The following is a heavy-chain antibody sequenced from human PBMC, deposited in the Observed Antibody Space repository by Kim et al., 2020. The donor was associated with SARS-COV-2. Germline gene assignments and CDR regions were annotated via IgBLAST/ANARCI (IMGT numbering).Heavy chain of an antibody. CDR2: IWYDGSNK. Sequence: GGSLRLSCAASGFTFSSYGMHWVRQVPGKGLEWVAVIWYDGSNKYYADSVKGRFTISRDNSKNTLYLQMNSLRAEDTAVYYCARDDYDSSGYDWFDPWGQGTLVTVSS. V-gene: IGHV3-33*01. CDR3: ARDDYDSSGYDWFDP. J-gene: IGHJ5*02. D-gene: IGHD3-22*01. CDR1: GFTFSSYG.